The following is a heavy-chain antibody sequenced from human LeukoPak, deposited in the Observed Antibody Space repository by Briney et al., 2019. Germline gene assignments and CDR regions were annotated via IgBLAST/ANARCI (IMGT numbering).Heavy chain of an antibody. CDR1: GYTFTIYG. CDR3: ARDLIRFFDWLSTGYDAFDI. V-gene: IGHV1-18*01. CDR2: ISAYNGNT. Sequence: GASAKVSCKPSGYTFTIYGISGVRRALGQGLEWMGWISAYNGNTNCAQKLQGRVTMTTDTATSTAYMELRSVRSDDTAVYYCARDLIRFFDWLSTGYDAFDIWGQGTMVTVSS. D-gene: IGHD3-9*01. J-gene: IGHJ3*02.